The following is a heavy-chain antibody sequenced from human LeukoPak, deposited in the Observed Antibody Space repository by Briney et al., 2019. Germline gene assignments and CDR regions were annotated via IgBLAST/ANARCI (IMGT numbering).Heavy chain of an antibody. V-gene: IGHV3-48*03. CDR2: ISSSGTTI. Sequence: GGSLRLSCAASGFTFSSYEMNWVRQAPGKGLEWVSYISSSGTTIYYADPVKGRFTISRDNAKNSLYLQMNSLRAEDTAVYYCARDSITVSGYVDYWGQGTLVTVSS. CDR1: GFTFSSYE. D-gene: IGHD1-26*01. J-gene: IGHJ4*02. CDR3: ARDSITVSGYVDY.